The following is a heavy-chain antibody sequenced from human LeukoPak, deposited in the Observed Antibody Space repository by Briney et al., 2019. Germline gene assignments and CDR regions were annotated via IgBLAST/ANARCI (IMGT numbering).Heavy chain of an antibody. J-gene: IGHJ4*02. D-gene: IGHD4-23*01. CDR1: GFTFSSYA. Sequence: GGSLRLSCAASGFTFSSYAMHWVRQAPGKGLEWVAVISYDGSNKYYADSVKGRFTISRDNAKNSLYLQMNSLRAEDTAVYYCARDPHYGGNSGDYWGQGTLVTVSS. CDR2: ISYDGSNK. V-gene: IGHV3-30-3*01. CDR3: ARDPHYGGNSGDY.